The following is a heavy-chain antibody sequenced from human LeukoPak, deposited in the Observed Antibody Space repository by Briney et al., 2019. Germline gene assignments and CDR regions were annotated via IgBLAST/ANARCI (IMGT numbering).Heavy chain of an antibody. CDR2: ISAYNGNT. D-gene: IGHD3-3*01. Sequence: ASVKVSCKASGYIFTNYGISWVRQAPGQGLEWMGWISAYNGNTNYAQKLQGRVTMTTDTSTITAYMGLRSLRSDDTAVYYCARTTNYDFWSGYYGWYFDLWGRGTLVTVSS. J-gene: IGHJ2*01. V-gene: IGHV1-18*01. CDR1: GYIFTNYG. CDR3: ARTTNYDFWSGYYGWYFDL.